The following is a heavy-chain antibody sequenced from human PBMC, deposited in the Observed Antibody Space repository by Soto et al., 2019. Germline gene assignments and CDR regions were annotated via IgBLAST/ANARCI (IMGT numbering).Heavy chain of an antibody. D-gene: IGHD6-13*01. CDR1: GYSFTSYW. CDR2: IDPSDSYT. CDR3: ARTPTYSSSWSAYYGMDV. Sequence: GESLKISCKGSGYSFTSYWISWVRQMPGKGLEWMGRIDPSDSYTNYSPSFQGHVTISADKSISTAYLQWSSLKASDTAMYYCARTPTYSSSWSAYYGMDVWGQGTTVT. V-gene: IGHV5-10-1*01. J-gene: IGHJ6*02.